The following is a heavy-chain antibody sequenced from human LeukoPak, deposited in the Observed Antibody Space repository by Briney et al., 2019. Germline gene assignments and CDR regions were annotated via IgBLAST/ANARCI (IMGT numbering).Heavy chain of an antibody. V-gene: IGHV4-59*12. CDR3: ADGEAPSFDP. Sequence: SETLSLTCTVSDGSISIYYWNWIRQPPGKGLEWIGYIYNSGSSTIYNPSLQSRVTISVDMSKNQFSLRLSSVTAADTAVYYCADGEAPSFDPWGQGTLVTVSS. CDR2: IYNSGSST. J-gene: IGHJ5*02. CDR1: DGSISIYY. D-gene: IGHD4-17*01.